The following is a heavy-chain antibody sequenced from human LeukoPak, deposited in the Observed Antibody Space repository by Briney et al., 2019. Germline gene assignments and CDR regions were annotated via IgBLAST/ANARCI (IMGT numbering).Heavy chain of an antibody. CDR2: ISYTGST. J-gene: IGHJ4*02. Sequence: SETLSLTCTVSGGSISSSNYSWAWIRQPPGKGLEWIGSISYTGSTYYNPSLKSRVTMPVDTSKNQFSLKLSSVTAADTAVYYCAGGYNWNEAGVSWGQGTLVTVSS. CDR1: GGSISSSNYS. V-gene: IGHV4-39*01. CDR3: AGGYNWNEAGVS. D-gene: IGHD1-1*01.